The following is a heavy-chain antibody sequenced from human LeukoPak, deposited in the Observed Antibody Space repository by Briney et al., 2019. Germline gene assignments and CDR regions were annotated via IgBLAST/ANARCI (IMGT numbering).Heavy chain of an antibody. CDR1: GFTFSSYA. CDR3: ARLVYDNSGYYYFDY. J-gene: IGHJ4*02. V-gene: IGHV3-64*01. CDR2: ISSNGGST. Sequence: GGSLRLSCAASGFTFSSYAMHWVRQAPGKGLEYVSAISSNGGSTYYANSVKGRFTISRDNSKNTLYLQMGSLGVEDMAVYYCARLVYDNSGYYYFDYWGQGTLVTVSS. D-gene: IGHD3-22*01.